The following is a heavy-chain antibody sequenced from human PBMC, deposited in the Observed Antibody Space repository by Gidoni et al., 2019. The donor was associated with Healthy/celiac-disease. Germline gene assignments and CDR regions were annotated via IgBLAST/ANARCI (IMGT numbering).Heavy chain of an antibody. CDR2: IYYSGST. Sequence: QLQLQESSPGLVKPSETLSLTCTVSGGSISSSSYYWGWIRQPPGKGLEWIGSIYYSGSTYYNPSLKSRVTISVDTSKNQFSLKLSSVTAADTAVYYCARLRLRFGSGPSFDPWGQGTLVTVSS. D-gene: IGHD3-10*01. V-gene: IGHV4-39*01. CDR1: GGSISSSSYY. CDR3: ARLRLRFGSGPSFDP. J-gene: IGHJ5*02.